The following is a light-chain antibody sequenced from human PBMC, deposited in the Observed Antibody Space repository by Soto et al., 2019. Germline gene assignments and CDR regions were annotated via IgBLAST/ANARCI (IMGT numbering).Light chain of an antibody. CDR2: DVS. Sequence: QSVRTQPASVSGSPGQSITISCTGTSNDVGGYNYVSWYQQYPGKAPKVMIYDVSNRPSGVSNRFSGSKSGDTASLTISGLQAEDEADYYCSSYTRSSTLYVFGTGTKVTVL. J-gene: IGLJ1*01. CDR3: SSYTRSSTLYV. V-gene: IGLV2-14*03. CDR1: SNDVGGYNY.